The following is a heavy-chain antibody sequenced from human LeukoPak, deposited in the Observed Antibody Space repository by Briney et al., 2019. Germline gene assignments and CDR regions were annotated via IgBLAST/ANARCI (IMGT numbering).Heavy chain of an antibody. Sequence: GGSLRLSCAASSAFTFSEYSMNWVRQAPGKGLEWVANIKQDGSEKYYVDSVKGRFTISRDNAKNSLYLQMNSLRAEDTAAYYCARDPRGINWFDPWGQGTLVTVSS. V-gene: IGHV3-7*01. CDR3: ARDPRGINWFDP. CDR1: AFTFSEYS. J-gene: IGHJ5*02. CDR2: IKQDGSEK. D-gene: IGHD3-10*01.